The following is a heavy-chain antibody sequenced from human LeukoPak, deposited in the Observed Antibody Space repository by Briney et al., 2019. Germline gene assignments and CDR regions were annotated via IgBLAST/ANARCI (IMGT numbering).Heavy chain of an antibody. V-gene: IGHV3-66*01. Sequence: GGSLRLSCAASGFTVSSNYMSWVRQAPGKGLEWVSIIYTGGSTYYADSVKGRFTISRDNSKNTLYLQMNSLRAEDTAVYYCARGHYDSSGYYIGPFDYWGQGTLVTVFS. CDR3: ARGHYDSSGYYIGPFDY. J-gene: IGHJ4*02. CDR2: IYTGGST. CDR1: GFTVSSNY. D-gene: IGHD3-22*01.